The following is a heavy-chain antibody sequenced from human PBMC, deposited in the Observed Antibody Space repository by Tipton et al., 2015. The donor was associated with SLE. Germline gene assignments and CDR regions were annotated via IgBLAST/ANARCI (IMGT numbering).Heavy chain of an antibody. Sequence: TLSLTCAVYGGSFSGYYWSWIRQPPGKGLEWIGEINHSGSTNYNPSLKSRVTISVDTSKNQFSLKLSSVTAADTAVYYCARAGGPSIAAAGFFDYWGQGTLVTVSS. CDR2: INHSGST. CDR3: ARAGGPSIAAAGFFDY. V-gene: IGHV4-34*01. J-gene: IGHJ4*02. D-gene: IGHD6-13*01. CDR1: GGSFSGYY.